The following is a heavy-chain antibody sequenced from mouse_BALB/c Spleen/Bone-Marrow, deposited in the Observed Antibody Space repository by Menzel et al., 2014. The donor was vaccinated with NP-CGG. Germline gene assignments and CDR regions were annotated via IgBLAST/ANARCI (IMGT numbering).Heavy chain of an antibody. J-gene: IGHJ1*01. CDR1: GFTFSSYG. V-gene: IGHV5-6-3*01. Sequence: EVQREESGGGLVQPGGSLKLSCVASGFTFSSYGMSWVRQTPDKRLELVATINNNGGSTYYPDSVKGQFTISRDNAKNTLYLQMSSLKSEDTAMYYCARVYGWYFDVWGAGTTVTVSS. CDR3: ARVYGWYFDV. CDR2: INNNGGST. D-gene: IGHD1-1*01.